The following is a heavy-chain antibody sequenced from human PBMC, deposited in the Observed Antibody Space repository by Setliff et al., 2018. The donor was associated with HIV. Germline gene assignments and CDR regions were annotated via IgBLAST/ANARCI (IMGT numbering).Heavy chain of an antibody. J-gene: IGHJ6*02. CDR2: INPNNGGT. V-gene: IGHV1-2*02. CDR3: ARDQVLGGRAFSYASNYGMDV. D-gene: IGHD3-3*02. CDR1: GYTFTGYY. Sequence: ASVKVSCKASGYTFTGYYMHWVRQAPGQGLEWMGWINPNNGGTNYAQKFQGRVTMTWDTSISTAYMELSRLRSDDTAMYYCARDQVLGGRAFSYASNYGMDVWGQGTTVTVSS.